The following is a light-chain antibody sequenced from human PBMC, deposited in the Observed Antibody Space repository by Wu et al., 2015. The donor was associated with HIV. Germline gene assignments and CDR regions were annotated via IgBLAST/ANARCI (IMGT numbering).Light chain of an antibody. CDR1: QSVSSSY. J-gene: IGKJ4*01. CDR2: GAS. V-gene: IGKV3-15*01. CDR3: QHYNNWPK. Sequence: EIVLTQSPGTLSLSPGERATLSCRASQSVSSSYLAWYQQKPGQAPRLLIYGASIRATGIPARFSGSGSGTEFTLTISSMQSEDFAVYYCQHYNNWPKFGGGTKVEIK.